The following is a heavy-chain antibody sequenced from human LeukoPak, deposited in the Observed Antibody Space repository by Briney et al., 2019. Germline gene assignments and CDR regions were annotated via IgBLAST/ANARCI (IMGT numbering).Heavy chain of an antibody. V-gene: IGHV5-51*01. CDR3: ARLAKGGWQWLNIWFDP. D-gene: IGHD6-19*01. Sequence: GASLNISSKASGYSCTSYLIGWLRQLRGEVLEWMGIIYPGDSDNRYSPSFQGQVTISADKSISTAYLQWSSLKASDTAMYYCARLAKGGWQWLNIWFDPWGQGTLVTVSS. CDR1: GYSCTSYL. CDR2: IYPGDSDN. J-gene: IGHJ5*02.